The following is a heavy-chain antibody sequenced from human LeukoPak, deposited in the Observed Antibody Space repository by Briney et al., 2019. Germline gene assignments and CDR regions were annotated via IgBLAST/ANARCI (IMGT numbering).Heavy chain of an antibody. V-gene: IGHV3-48*03. J-gene: IGHJ6*02. CDR2: ISSSGSTI. CDR1: GFTFSSYE. CDR3: ARDLSVDTAMVTLWYYYGMDV. D-gene: IGHD5-18*01. Sequence: GRSLRLSCAASGFTFSSYEMNWVRQAPGKGLEWVSYISSSGSTIYYADSVKGRFTISRDNAKNSLYLQMNSLRAEDTAVYYCARDLSVDTAMVTLWYYYGMDVWGQGTTVTVSS.